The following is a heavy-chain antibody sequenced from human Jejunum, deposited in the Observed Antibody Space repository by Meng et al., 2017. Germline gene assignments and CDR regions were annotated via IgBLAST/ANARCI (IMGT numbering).Heavy chain of an antibody. V-gene: IGHV1-18*01. Sequence: QFMLPQSAAEVKEPGASVKVSCGASGYTFNSYGISWFRQAPGQGLEWLGWVSPYNGKTIYTHKLQGRLTMTTDTSTSTAYMELRSLRSDDTAVYYCATSTSGGITPDLHWGQGTLVTVSS. D-gene: IGHD3-16*01. CDR2: VSPYNGKT. J-gene: IGHJ4*02. CDR1: GYTFNSYG. CDR3: ATSTSGGITPDLH.